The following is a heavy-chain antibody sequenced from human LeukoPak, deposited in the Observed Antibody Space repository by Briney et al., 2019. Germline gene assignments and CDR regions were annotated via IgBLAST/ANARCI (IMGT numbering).Heavy chain of an antibody. D-gene: IGHD1-26*01. Sequence: GSSVSLLCGASGFTLCKYGVLWVREAPGGGVEWVAVIWYDRSNKYYADSVKGRFTISRDNSKNTLYLQMNSLRAEDTAVYYCASDHGAYWGQGTLVTVSS. CDR1: GFTLCKYG. J-gene: IGHJ4*02. CDR2: IWYDRSNK. V-gene: IGHV3-33*01. CDR3: ASDHGAY.